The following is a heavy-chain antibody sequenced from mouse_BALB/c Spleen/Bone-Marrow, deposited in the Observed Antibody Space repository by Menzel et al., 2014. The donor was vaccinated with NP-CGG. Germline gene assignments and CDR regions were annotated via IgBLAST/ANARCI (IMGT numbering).Heavy chain of an antibody. CDR1: GYSFTGYY. CDR2: VNPNNGGT. Sequence: EVQLQQSGPDLVKPGASLKISCKASGYSFTGYYMYWLKQSHGKSLEWIGRVNPNNGGTTYNQKFKDRAILTVDKSSTTAYMELRSLTSEDSAVYYCARDAMDYWGQGTSVTVSS. CDR3: ARDAMDY. J-gene: IGHJ4*01. V-gene: IGHV1-18*01.